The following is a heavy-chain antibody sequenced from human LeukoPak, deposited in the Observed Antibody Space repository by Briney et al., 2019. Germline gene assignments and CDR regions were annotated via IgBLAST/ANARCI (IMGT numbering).Heavy chain of an antibody. J-gene: IGHJ4*02. V-gene: IGHV1-2*02. CDR3: AREASADGHFFDS. Sequence: GASVKVSCKTSGYSFVAYYKHWLRQAPGQGLEWMGRINSDSGDTKFAQKFQGRVTMTRDKSINTVYKEVSRLTSDDTAVYYCAREASADGHFFDSWGQGSLVTVSS. D-gene: IGHD5-24*01. CDR1: GYSFVAYY. CDR2: INSDSGDT.